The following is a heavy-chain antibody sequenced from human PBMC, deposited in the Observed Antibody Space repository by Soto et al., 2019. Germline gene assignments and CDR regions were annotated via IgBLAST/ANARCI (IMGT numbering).Heavy chain of an antibody. CDR3: ARDEARWRTMVHPVVSNYGMDV. V-gene: IGHV1-69*13. J-gene: IGHJ6*02. CDR1: GGTFSSYA. Sequence: ASVKVSCKASGGTFSSYAISWVRQAPGQGLEWMGGIIPIFGTANYAQKFQGRVTITADESTSTAYMELSSLRSEDTAVYYCARDEARWRTMVHPVVSNYGMDVWGQGTTVTVSS. D-gene: IGHD3-10*01. CDR2: IIPIFGTA.